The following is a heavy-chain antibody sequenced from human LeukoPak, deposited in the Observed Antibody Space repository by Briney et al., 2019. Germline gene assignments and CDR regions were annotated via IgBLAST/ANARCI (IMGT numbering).Heavy chain of an antibody. V-gene: IGHV3-30-3*01. CDR3: ARDTSDYGSYYYGMDV. Sequence: PGGSLRLSCAASGFTFSSYAMHWVRQAPGKGLEWVAVISYDGSNKYYADSVKGRFTISRDNSKNTLYLRMNSLRAEDTAVYYCARDTSDYGSYYYGMDVWGQGTTVTVSS. CDR1: GFTFSSYA. CDR2: ISYDGSNK. J-gene: IGHJ6*02. D-gene: IGHD4-17*01.